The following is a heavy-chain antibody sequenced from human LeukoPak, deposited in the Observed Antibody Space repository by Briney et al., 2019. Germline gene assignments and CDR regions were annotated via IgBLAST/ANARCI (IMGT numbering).Heavy chain of an antibody. CDR3: VRGDGYNRF. Sequence: GGSLRLSCAASGFNFTYYWMTWVRQAPGKGLEWVANIKQDGSEKYYVGSVGGRFTISRDNAKDSLYLQMDSLRAEDTAVYYCVRGDGYNRFWGQGTLVTVSS. CDR2: IKQDGSEK. V-gene: IGHV3-7*04. J-gene: IGHJ4*02. D-gene: IGHD5-24*01. CDR1: GFNFTYYW.